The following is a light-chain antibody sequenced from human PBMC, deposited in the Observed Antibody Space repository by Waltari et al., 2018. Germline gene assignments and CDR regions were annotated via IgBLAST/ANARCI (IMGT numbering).Light chain of an antibody. Sequence: AIRMTQSPSSLPASTGDRVTITCRARQGISSYLAWYQQKPGKAPKLLIYAASTLQSGVPSRFSGSGSGTDFTLTISCLQSEDFATYYCQQYYSYPRTFGQGTKVEIK. V-gene: IGKV1-8*01. CDR1: QGISSY. CDR2: AAS. CDR3: QQYYSYPRT. J-gene: IGKJ1*01.